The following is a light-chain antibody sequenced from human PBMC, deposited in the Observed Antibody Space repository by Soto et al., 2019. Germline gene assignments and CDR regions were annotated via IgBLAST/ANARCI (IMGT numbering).Light chain of an antibody. CDR2: WAS. CDR3: QQYYSTPLT. V-gene: IGKV4-1*01. J-gene: IGKJ4*01. Sequence: DAVMTQSPDSLAMSLGERATINCKSSQTVLYSSNNKNYLAWYQQKPGQPPKLLIYWASTRQSGVPDRFSGSGSGTDFTLTISSLQAEDVAVYYCQQYYSTPLTFGGGTKVELK. CDR1: QTVLYSSNNKNY.